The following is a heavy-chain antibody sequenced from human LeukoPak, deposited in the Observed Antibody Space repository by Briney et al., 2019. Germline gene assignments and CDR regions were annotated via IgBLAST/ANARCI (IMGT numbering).Heavy chain of an antibody. D-gene: IGHD4-23*01. CDR3: AREGPRGNSQFDY. CDR2: IWYDGSNK. Sequence: GGSLRLSCAASGFIFSNYGMHWVRQAPGTGLEWVALIWYDGSNKYYTDSVKGRLTISRDNSKDTLFLQMNSLRAEDTAVYYCAREGPRGNSQFDYWGQGTLVTVSS. V-gene: IGHV3-33*01. CDR1: GFIFSNYG. J-gene: IGHJ4*02.